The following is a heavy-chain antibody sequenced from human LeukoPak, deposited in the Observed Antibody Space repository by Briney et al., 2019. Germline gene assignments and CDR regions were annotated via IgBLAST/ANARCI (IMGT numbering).Heavy chain of an antibody. V-gene: IGHV3-13*01. J-gene: IGHJ4*02. CDR2: IGTAGDT. CDR1: GFTFSSYD. CDR3: ARVKDGGLGFDY. D-gene: IGHD4-23*01. Sequence: GGSLRLSCAASGFTFSSYDMHWVRQATGKGLEWVSAIGTAGDTYYAGSVKGRFTISRENAKNSLYLQMNRLRAGDTAVYYCARVKDGGLGFDYWGQGALVTVSS.